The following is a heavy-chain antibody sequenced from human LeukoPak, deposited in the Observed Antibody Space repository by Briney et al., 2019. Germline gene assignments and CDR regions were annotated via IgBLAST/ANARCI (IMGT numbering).Heavy chain of an antibody. CDR2: ISGSGGST. D-gene: IGHD3-3*01. J-gene: IGHJ6*02. Sequence: PGGSLRLSCAASGFTFSSYAMSWVRQAPGKGLEWVSAISGSGGSTYYADSVKGRFTISRDNSKNTLYLQMNSLRAEDTAVYYCAKDRVLRFLEWFVGMDVWGQGTTVTVSS. CDR3: AKDRVLRFLEWFVGMDV. V-gene: IGHV3-23*01. CDR1: GFTFSSYA.